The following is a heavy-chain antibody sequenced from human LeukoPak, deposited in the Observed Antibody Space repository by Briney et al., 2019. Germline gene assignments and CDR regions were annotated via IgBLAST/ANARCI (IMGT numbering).Heavy chain of an antibody. J-gene: IGHJ4*02. CDR3: ARSGRWLQYTPFDY. CDR2: IIPILGIA. D-gene: IGHD5-24*01. CDR1: GGTFSSYA. Sequence: GASVKVSCKASGGTFSSYAISWVRQAPGQGLEWMGRIIPILGIANYAQKFQGRVTITADKSTSTAYMELSSLRSEDTAVYYCARSGRWLQYTPFDYWGQGTLVTVSS. V-gene: IGHV1-69*04.